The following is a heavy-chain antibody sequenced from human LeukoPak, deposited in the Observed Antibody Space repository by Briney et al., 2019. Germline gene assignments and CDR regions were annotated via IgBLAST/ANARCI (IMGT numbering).Heavy chain of an antibody. J-gene: IGHJ4*02. CDR2: INSNSGGT. CDR3: ARDYYDSSGYSHKFDY. Sequence: ASVKVSCKASGYTFSGYYMHWVRQAPGQGLEWMGWINSNSGGTNYAQKFQGRVTMTRDTSISTAYMELSRLRSDDTAVYYCARDYYDSSGYSHKFDYWGQGTLVTVSS. V-gene: IGHV1-2*02. D-gene: IGHD3-22*01. CDR1: GYTFSGYY.